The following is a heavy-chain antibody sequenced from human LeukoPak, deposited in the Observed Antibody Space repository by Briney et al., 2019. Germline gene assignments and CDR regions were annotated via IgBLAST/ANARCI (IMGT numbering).Heavy chain of an antibody. CDR3: ARVGDINDAFDI. CDR1: GGSISGYF. D-gene: IGHD3-16*02. J-gene: IGHJ3*02. Sequence: SETQSLTCTVSGGSISGYFWTWIRQPPGKRLEWIGYISYSGSTNYNPSLKSRVTISVDTSKNQFSLKLSSVTAADTAVYYCARVGDINDAFDIWGQGTMVTVSS. V-gene: IGHV4-59*01. CDR2: ISYSGST.